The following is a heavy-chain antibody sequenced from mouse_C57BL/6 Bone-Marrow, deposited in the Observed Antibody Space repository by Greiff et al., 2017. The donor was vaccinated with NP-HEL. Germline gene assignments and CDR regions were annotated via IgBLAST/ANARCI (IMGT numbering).Heavy chain of an antibody. CDR2: INPSSGYT. J-gene: IGHJ4*01. V-gene: IGHV1-4*01. CDR1: GYTFTSYT. CDR3: ARWITTVVAPYYYAMDY. D-gene: IGHD1-1*01. Sequence: VKLQQSGAELARPGASVKMSCKASGYTFTSYTMHWVKQRPGQGLEWIGYINPSSGYTKYNQKFKDKATLTADKSSSTAYMQLSSLTSEDSAVYYCARWITTVVAPYYYAMDYWGQGTSVTVSS.